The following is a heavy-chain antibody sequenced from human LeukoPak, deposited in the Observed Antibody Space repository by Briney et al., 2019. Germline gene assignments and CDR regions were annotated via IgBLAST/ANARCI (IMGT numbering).Heavy chain of an antibody. J-gene: IGHJ6*02. D-gene: IGHD3-3*01. CDR1: GYTFTSYG. Sequence: ASVKVSCKASGYTFTSYGISWVRQAPGQGLEWMGWISAYNGNTNYAQKLQGRVTMTTDTSTSTAYMELRSLRSDDTAVYYCARAPIYDFWSGYWHYYGMDVWGQGTTVTVSS. CDR3: ARAPIYDFWSGYWHYYGMDV. CDR2: ISAYNGNT. V-gene: IGHV1-18*01.